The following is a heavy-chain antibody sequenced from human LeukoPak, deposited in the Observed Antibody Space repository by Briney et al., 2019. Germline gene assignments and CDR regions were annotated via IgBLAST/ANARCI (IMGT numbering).Heavy chain of an antibody. J-gene: IGHJ4*02. CDR2: IIPIFGTA. D-gene: IGHD3-9*01. Sequence: ASVKVSCKASGGTFSSYAISWVRQAPGQGLEWMGGIIPIFGTANYAQKFQGSVTITADESTSTAYMELSSLRSEDTAVYYCATRGTGNFDWLLGSDRIGFDYWGQGTLVTVSS. V-gene: IGHV1-69*13. CDR3: ATRGTGNFDWLLGSDRIGFDY. CDR1: GGTFSSYA.